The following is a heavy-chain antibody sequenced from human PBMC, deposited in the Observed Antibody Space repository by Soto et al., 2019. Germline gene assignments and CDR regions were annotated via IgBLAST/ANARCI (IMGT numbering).Heavy chain of an antibody. CDR2: IFHTGST. CDR1: VASIIIGDSY. V-gene: IGHV4-31*11. J-gene: IGHJ4*02. Sequence: TLSLTCAVSVASIIIGDSYWSWIRQRPGKGLEWIGYIFHTGSTYYNPSLKSRVTISLDSSKNQFSLKLTSATAADTAVYFCAREPYCTSATCFIHSDSRGQGGLVTVSS. CDR3: AREPYCTSATCFIHSDS. D-gene: IGHD2-2*01.